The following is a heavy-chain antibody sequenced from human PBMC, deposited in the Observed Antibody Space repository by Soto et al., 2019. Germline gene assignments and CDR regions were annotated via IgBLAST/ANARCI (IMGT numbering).Heavy chain of an antibody. J-gene: IGHJ5*02. D-gene: IGHD3-16*01. CDR1: GYTFSAYG. Sequence: QVELVQSGTEVKKPGASVKVSCKASGYTFSAYGISWVRQAPGQGLEWMGWISAFNGHTNYAQKLQGRVTMTTDTSTNTAYMELRSLRADDTAVYYCARDSNTLGEWFDPWGQGTLVTVSS. V-gene: IGHV1-18*01. CDR2: ISAFNGHT. CDR3: ARDSNTLGEWFDP.